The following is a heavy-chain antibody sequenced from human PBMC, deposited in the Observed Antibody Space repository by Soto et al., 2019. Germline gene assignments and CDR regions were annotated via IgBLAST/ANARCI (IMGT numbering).Heavy chain of an antibody. CDR2: IDAGNGNT. J-gene: IGHJ4*02. D-gene: IGHD2-15*01. CDR1: GYTFTSYV. V-gene: IGHV1-3*05. CDR3: ARDYPHCTGGSCPGY. Sequence: QVQLVQSGAEEKKPGASVKVSCKASGYTFTSYVINWVRQAPEDRLEWMGWIDAGNGNTKYSQKFHGRVTITRDTSANIVYMELSRLRSEDMAVYYCARDYPHCTGGSCPGYWGEGTLVSVSS.